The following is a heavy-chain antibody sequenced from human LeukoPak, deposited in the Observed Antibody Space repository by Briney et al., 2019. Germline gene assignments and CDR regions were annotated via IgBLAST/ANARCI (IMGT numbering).Heavy chain of an antibody. CDR3: ARGYSGTYRVDY. D-gene: IGHD1-26*01. CDR1: GFTFSSYA. V-gene: IGHV3-23*01. Sequence: GGSLRLSCAASGFTFSSYAMSWVRQAPGKGLEWVSAISGSGGSTYYADSVKGRFTISRHNSKNTLYLQMNSLRGEDTAVYFCARGYSGTYRVDYWGQGTLVTVSS. J-gene: IGHJ4*02. CDR2: ISGSGGST.